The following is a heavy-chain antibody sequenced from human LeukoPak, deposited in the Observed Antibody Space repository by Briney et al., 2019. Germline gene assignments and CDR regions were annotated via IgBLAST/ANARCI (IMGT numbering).Heavy chain of an antibody. D-gene: IGHD2-2*03. Sequence: SETLSLTCAVYGGSFSGYYWCWIRQPPGKGLEWIGEINHSGSTNYNPSLKSRGTISVDTSKNQFSLKLTSVTAADTAVYYCAVGYCNRTICSRGFDHWGQGTLVTVSS. J-gene: IGHJ4*02. CDR2: INHSGST. CDR3: AVGYCNRTICSRGFDH. CDR1: GGSFSGYY. V-gene: IGHV4-34*01.